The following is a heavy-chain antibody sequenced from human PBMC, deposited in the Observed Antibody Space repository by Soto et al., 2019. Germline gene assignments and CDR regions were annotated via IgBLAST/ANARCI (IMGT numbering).Heavy chain of an antibody. CDR1: GGSFSGYY. CDR3: ARLGFSYYYAMDV. CDR2: INDSGST. J-gene: IGHJ6*04. Sequence: SETLSLTCAVYGGSFSGYYWIWIRQPPGKGLEWIGEINDSGSTNYHPSLKSRVAISGDTSKSQFSLRLSSVTAADTAVYYCARLGFSYYYAMDVWGKGITVTVSS. D-gene: IGHD3-10*01. V-gene: IGHV4-34*01.